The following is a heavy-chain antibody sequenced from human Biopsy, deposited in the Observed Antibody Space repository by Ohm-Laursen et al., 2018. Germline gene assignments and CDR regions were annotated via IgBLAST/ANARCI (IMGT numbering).Heavy chain of an antibody. J-gene: IGHJ6*02. V-gene: IGHV3-30*18. CDR1: GFTFSNSG. Sequence: SLRLSCAASGFTFSNSGMHWVRQAPGKGLEWVAAISYDGSKTDYGDSVKGRLNISRDNSKNTLDLQMSSLRVEDTAVYFCAKDKGTFNFYYYGMDVWGQGTTVTVSS. CDR3: AKDKGTFNFYYYGMDV. D-gene: IGHD2/OR15-2a*01. CDR2: ISYDGSKT.